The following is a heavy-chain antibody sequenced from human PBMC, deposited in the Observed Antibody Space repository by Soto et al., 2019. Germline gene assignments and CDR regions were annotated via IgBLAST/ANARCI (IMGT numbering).Heavy chain of an antibody. CDR1: GFSLSSSGVG. V-gene: IGHV2-5*01. D-gene: IGHD3-22*01. J-gene: IGHJ4*02. Sequence: GSGPTLVNPTQTLTLTCTCSGFSLSSSGVGVGWIRQPPGKALEWLALIYWNDDKRYSPSLKTRLTIAKDTSKNQVVLTMTNMAAVDTATYYCAQSPFYDSSGYPDYWGQGTLVTVSS. CDR3: AQSPFYDSSGYPDY. CDR2: IYWNDDK.